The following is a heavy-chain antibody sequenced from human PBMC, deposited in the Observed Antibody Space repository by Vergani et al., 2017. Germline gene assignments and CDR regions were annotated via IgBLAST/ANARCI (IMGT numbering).Heavy chain of an antibody. CDR2: IYNSGNG. J-gene: IGHJ2*01. Sequence: QMQLQESGPGLVKASETLSLTCTVSGDSIISRSYYWGWIRQPPGKGLEWIGSIYNSGNGDSSSSLKSRVTISADTSKYQFSLRLTSVTAADTAVYYCASGKYYSXSTSHFRGRYFDVWGRGTLVTVPS. CDR1: GDSIISRSYY. D-gene: IGHD3-16*01. V-gene: IGHV4-39*01. CDR3: ASGKYYSXSTSHFRGRYFDV.